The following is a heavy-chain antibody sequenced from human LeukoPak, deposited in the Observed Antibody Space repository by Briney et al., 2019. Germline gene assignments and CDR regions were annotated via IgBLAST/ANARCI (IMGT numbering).Heavy chain of an antibody. CDR3: TGVRGVIYYSDY. CDR1: GFTLSSYD. CDR2: ISGSGGST. Sequence: GGSLRLTCAASGFTLSSYDMRCVPQAPGRGLEWVSAISGSGGSTYYADSVQGRVTISRDNPRNTLYLQMNSLRAEDTAVYYCTGVRGVIYYSDYWGQGTLVTVSS. D-gene: IGHD3-10*01. V-gene: IGHV3-23*01. J-gene: IGHJ4*02.